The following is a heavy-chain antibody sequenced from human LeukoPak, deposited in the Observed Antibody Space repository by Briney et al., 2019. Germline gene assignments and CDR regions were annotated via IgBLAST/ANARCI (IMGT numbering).Heavy chain of an antibody. V-gene: IGHV4-39*01. J-gene: IGHJ4*02. CDR1: GGSISSSSYY. CDR2: IYYSGST. CDR3: ARSNTYYYGSGSYYNAGLFDY. D-gene: IGHD3-10*01. Sequence: PSETLSLTCTVSGGSISSSSYYWGWIRQPPGKGLEWIGSIYYSGSTYYNPSLKSRVTISVDTSKNQFSLKLSSVTAADTAMYYCARSNTYYYGSGSYYNAGLFDYWGQGTLVTVSS.